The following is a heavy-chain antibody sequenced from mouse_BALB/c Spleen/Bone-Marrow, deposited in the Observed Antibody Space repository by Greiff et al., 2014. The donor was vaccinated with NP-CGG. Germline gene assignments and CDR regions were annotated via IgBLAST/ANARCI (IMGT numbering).Heavy chain of an antibody. CDR1: GFTFSSYT. J-gene: IGHJ2*01. CDR2: ISNGGGST. D-gene: IGHD2-1*01. CDR3: ARQIYFPYFDY. Sequence: EVMLVESGGGLVQPGGSLKLSCAASGFTFSSYTMSWVRQTPEERLEWVAYISNGGGSTYYPDTVKGRFTISRDNAKNTLYLQMSSLKSEDTAMYYCARQIYFPYFDYWGQGTTLTVSS. V-gene: IGHV5-12-2*01.